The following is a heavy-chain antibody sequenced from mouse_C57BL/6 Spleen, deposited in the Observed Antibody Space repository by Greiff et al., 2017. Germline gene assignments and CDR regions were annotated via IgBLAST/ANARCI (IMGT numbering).Heavy chain of an antibody. CDR1: GYTFTDYE. V-gene: IGHV1-15*01. D-gene: IGHD4-1*02. J-gene: IGHJ2*01. CDR2: IDPETGGT. Sequence: VQLQQSGAELVRPGASVTLSCKASGYTFTDYEMHWVKQTPVHGLEWIGAIDPETGGTAYNQKFKGKAILTADKSSSTAYMELRSLTSEDSAVYYCTPTGEPFDDWGQGTTLTVSS. CDR3: TPTGEPFDD.